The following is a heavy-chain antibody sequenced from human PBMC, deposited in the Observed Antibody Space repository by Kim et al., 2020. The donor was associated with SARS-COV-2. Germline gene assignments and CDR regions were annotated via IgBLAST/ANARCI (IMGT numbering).Heavy chain of an antibody. J-gene: IGHJ2*01. D-gene: IGHD6-19*01. CDR3: ARSRGWYLPADWYFDL. CDR2: IYPGDSDT. Sequence: GESLKISCKGSGYSFTSYWIGWVRQMPGKGLEWMGIIYPGDSDTRYSPSFQGQVTISADKSISTAYLQWSSLKASDTAMYYCARSRGWYLPADWYFDLWGRGTLVTVSS. V-gene: IGHV5-51*01. CDR1: GYSFTSYW.